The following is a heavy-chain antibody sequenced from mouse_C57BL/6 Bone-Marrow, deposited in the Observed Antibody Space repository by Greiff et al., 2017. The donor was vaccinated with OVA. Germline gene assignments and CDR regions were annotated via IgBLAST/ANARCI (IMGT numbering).Heavy chain of an antibody. J-gene: IGHJ1*03. Sequence: EVQGVESGGGLVKPGGSLKLSCAASGFTFSDYGMHWVRQAPEKGLEWVAYISSGSSTIYYADTVKGRFTISRDNAKNTLFLQMTSLRSEDTAMYYCARQGNGSSYWYFDVWGTGTTVTVSS. CDR1: GFTFSDYG. CDR3: ARQGNGSSYWYFDV. V-gene: IGHV5-17*01. D-gene: IGHD1-1*01. CDR2: ISSGSSTI.